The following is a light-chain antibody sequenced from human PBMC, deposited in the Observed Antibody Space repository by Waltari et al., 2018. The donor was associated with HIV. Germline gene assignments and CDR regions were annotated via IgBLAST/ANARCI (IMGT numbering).Light chain of an antibody. CDR3: QQYHHLPWA. V-gene: IGKV1-33*01. CDR1: QDISNH. Sequence: DIQMTQSPSSLSASVGDRVTISCQASQDISNHLNWYQQKPGKAPILLIYDATNLETGAPSRFSGSGSGTDFTFTISSLQPADIATYYCQQYHHLPWAFGQGTKVEF. J-gene: IGKJ1*01. CDR2: DAT.